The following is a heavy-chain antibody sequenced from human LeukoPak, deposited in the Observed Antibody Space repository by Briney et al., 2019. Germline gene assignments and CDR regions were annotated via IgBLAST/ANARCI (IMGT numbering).Heavy chain of an antibody. CDR2: INTDGSTT. Sequence: GGSLRLSCAASGFTFSNAWMNWVRQTPGKGLVWVSRINTDGSTTNYADSVKGRFTISRDNAKNTLYLQMNSLRAEDTAVYYCARVLQGEWFFDYWGQGTLVTVSS. D-gene: IGHD3-3*01. J-gene: IGHJ4*02. CDR1: GFTFSNAW. V-gene: IGHV3-74*01. CDR3: ARVLQGEWFFDY.